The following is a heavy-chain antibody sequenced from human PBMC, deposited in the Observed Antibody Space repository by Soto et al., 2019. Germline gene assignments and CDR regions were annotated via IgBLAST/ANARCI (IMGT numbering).Heavy chain of an antibody. J-gene: IGHJ4*02. Sequence: NASETLSLTCVVSNFSISSGYYWGWIRQSPGKGLEWIASIYRSGTTSYNPSLKSRVTISVDPSKNQFSLMLTAVTAADTAVYYCARTHSGSYYSVFNYWGRGSLVTVSS. D-gene: IGHD1-26*01. V-gene: IGHV4-38-2*01. CDR3: ARTHSGSYYSVFNY. CDR2: IYRSGTT. CDR1: NFSISSGYY.